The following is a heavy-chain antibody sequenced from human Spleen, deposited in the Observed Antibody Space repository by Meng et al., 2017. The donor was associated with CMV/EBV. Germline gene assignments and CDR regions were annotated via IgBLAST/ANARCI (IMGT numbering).Heavy chain of an antibody. J-gene: IGHJ5*02. CDR3: ARCTYYYDSSGRKLADWFDP. V-gene: IGHV4-34*01. D-gene: IGHD3-22*01. CDR2: INHSGST. CDR1: GGSFSGYY. Sequence: GSLRLSCAVYGGSFSGYYWSWICQPPGKGLEWIGEINHSGSTNYNPSLKSRVTISVDTSKNQFSLKLSSVTAADTAVYYCARCTYYYDSSGRKLADWFDPWGQGTLVTVSS.